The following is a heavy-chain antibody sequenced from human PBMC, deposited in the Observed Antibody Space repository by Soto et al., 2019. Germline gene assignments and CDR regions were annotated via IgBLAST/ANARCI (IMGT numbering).Heavy chain of an antibody. V-gene: IGHV3-7*01. Sequence: XVSLRLSCAACGFRFGDSCMNWVRQAPGKGLEWAAYISADGSEKNHVDSVKGRFTISRDNAKNSLYLQMNSLRAEDTAVYYCARTPRLLDSWGQGTLVTVSS. D-gene: IGHD6-6*01. CDR3: ARTPRLLDS. J-gene: IGHJ4*02. CDR1: GFRFGDSC. CDR2: ISADGSEK.